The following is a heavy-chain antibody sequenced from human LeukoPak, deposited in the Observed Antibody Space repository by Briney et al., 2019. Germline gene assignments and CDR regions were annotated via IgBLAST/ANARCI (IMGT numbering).Heavy chain of an antibody. D-gene: IGHD3-10*01. CDR3: ARRRSYYGSGSSTRFDP. Sequence: PSETLSLTCAVYGGSSSGYYWSWIRQPPGKGLEWIGQINHSGSTNYNPSLKSRVTISVDTSKNQFSLKLSSVTAADTAVYYCARRRSYYGSGSSTRFDPWGQGTLVTVSS. J-gene: IGHJ5*02. CDR2: INHSGST. V-gene: IGHV4-34*01. CDR1: GGSSSGYY.